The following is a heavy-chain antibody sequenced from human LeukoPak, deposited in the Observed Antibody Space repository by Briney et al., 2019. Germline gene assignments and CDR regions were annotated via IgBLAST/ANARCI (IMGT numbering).Heavy chain of an antibody. CDR1: GFTFSSYG. Sequence: TGGSLRLPCAASGFTFSSYGMHWVRQAPGKGLEWVAVIWYDGSNKYYADSVKGPLTTSSDNPKNPLYLQMNSLRAEDTAVYYCARDKRFLEWLSPYCYGIDVCGQGTTVTVSS. CDR3: ARDKRFLEWLSPYCYGIDV. CDR2: IWYDGSNK. V-gene: IGHV3-33*01. D-gene: IGHD3-3*01. J-gene: IGHJ6*02.